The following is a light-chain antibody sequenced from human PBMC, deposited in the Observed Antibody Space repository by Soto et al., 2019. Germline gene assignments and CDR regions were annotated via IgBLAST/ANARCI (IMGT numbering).Light chain of an antibody. J-gene: IGKJ1*01. CDR3: QQRSNWPSWT. CDR1: QSVSSY. Sequence: EIVLTQSPATLSLSPGERATLSCRASQSVSSYLAWYQQKPGQAPRLLIYDASNRDTGIPARFSGSGSGTDFPLPLSSLEPEDFAVYYCQQRSNWPSWTFGQGTKVDIE. V-gene: IGKV3-11*01. CDR2: DAS.